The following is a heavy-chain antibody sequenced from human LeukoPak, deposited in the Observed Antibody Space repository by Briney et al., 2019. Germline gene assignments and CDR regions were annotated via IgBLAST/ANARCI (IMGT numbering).Heavy chain of an antibody. CDR2: ISYDGRRE. CDR1: GFNFSTYG. D-gene: IGHD3-10*01. V-gene: IGHV3-30*03. Sequence: GRSLRLSCTASGFNFSTYGLLWVRQAPGKGLEWVAVISYDGRREFYGDSVKGRFTISRDNSKNTLFLQMSSLRAEDTALYYCRASFGSDLDYWGQGTLVTVSS. J-gene: IGHJ4*02. CDR3: RASFGSDLDY.